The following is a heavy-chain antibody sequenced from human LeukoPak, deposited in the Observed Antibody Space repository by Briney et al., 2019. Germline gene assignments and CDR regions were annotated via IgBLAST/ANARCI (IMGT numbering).Heavy chain of an antibody. J-gene: IGHJ5*02. CDR1: GYTFTSYA. Sequence: ASVKVSCKASGYTFTSYAMHWVRQAPGQRLEWMGWINAGNGNTKYSQKFQGRVTITRDTSASTAYMELSSLRSEDTAVYYCARALDEGATTVQYNWFDPWGQGTLVTVSS. D-gene: IGHD1-26*01. V-gene: IGHV1-3*01. CDR3: ARALDEGATTVQYNWFDP. CDR2: INAGNGNT.